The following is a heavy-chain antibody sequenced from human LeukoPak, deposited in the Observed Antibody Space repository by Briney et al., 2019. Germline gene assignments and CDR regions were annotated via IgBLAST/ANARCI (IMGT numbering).Heavy chain of an antibody. CDR2: ISGSGGST. CDR3: AKSSLVTTVAGGAFDI. D-gene: IGHD4-11*01. CDR1: GFTFSGYA. Sequence: PGGSLRLSCAASGFTFSGYAMSWVRQAPGKGLEWVSAISGSGGSTYYADSVKGRFTISRDNSKNTLYLQMNSLRAEDTAVYYCAKSSLVTTVAGGAFDIWGQGTMVTVSS. V-gene: IGHV3-23*01. J-gene: IGHJ3*02.